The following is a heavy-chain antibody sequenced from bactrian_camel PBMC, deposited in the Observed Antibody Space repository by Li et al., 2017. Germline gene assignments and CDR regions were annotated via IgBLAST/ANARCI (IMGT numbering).Heavy chain of an antibody. CDR1: GFTFSSHW. J-gene: IGHJ4*01. V-gene: IGHV3S1*01. CDR2: IGSADGSI. D-gene: IGHD5*01. Sequence: HVQLVESGGGLAQPGGSLRLSCAASGFTFSSHWMYWVRQAPGKGLEWVSTIGSADGSISYDASVKGRFTISRDNAKNTVYLQLNSLKTEDMGMYYCAKKKGTDYGLATDFEYNYWGQG. CDR3: AKKKGTDYGLATDFEYNY.